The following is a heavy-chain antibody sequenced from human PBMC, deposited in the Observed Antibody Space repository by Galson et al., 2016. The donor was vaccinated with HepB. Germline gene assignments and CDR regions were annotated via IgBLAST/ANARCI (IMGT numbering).Heavy chain of an antibody. J-gene: IGHJ4*02. Sequence: TLSLTCTVSGGSISSGSHYWSWTRQPAGKGLEWIGRIYTSGSTNYNPPLKSRVTISVDTSKNQFSLKLSSVTAADPAVYYCARGYCNGGSCYPGVYWGQGTLVTVSS. CDR2: IYTSGST. V-gene: IGHV4-61*02. CDR1: GGSISSGSHY. D-gene: IGHD2-15*01. CDR3: ARGYCNGGSCYPGVY.